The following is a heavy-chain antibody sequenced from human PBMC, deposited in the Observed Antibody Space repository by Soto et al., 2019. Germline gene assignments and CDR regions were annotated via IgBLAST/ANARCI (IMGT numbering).Heavy chain of an antibody. CDR1: GGSFSGYY. V-gene: IGHV4-34*01. Sequence: QVHLQQWGAGLLKPSETLSLTCGVYGGSFSGYYWSWIRQPPGKGLEWIGEINHRGTTSYNPCLKSPLSISEGTSKNRFSVRLTSLIAADTAVSYCARVLGSSTTWGVPYYGLDVWGQGTTVTVSS. CDR3: ARVLGSSTTWGVPYYGLDV. D-gene: IGHD2-2*01. CDR2: INHRGTT. J-gene: IGHJ6*02.